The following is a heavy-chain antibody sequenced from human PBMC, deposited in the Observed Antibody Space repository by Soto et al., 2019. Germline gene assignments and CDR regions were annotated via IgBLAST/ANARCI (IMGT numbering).Heavy chain of an antibody. Sequence: PSETLSLTCTVSGGSISSGGYYWSWIRQHPGKGLEWIGYIYYSGSTYYNPSLKSRVTISVDTSKNQFSLKLSSVTAADTAVYYCARMTTGPGADAFDIWGQGTMVTVS. CDR1: GGSISSGGYY. D-gene: IGHD4-17*01. J-gene: IGHJ3*02. V-gene: IGHV4-31*03. CDR2: IYYSGST. CDR3: ARMTTGPGADAFDI.